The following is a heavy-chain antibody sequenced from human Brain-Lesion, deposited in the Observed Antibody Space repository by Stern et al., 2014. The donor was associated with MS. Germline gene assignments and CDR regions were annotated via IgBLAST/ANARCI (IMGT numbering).Heavy chain of an antibody. Sequence: QVQLVESGPGLLKPSQTLSLPCTVSGGSISSAASHWTWIRPPPGKGLEGVGSIFYIGNTYFTTSLTSRSTMSLDTPKYASCLNMTSVTAADTAMYYCGRVPPFGVIIPYYYSGMDVWGQGTTVTVSS. D-gene: IGHD3-3*01. CDR3: GRVPPFGVIIPYYYSGMDV. CDR2: IFYIGNT. V-gene: IGHV4-30-4*01. CDR1: GGSISSAASH. J-gene: IGHJ6*02.